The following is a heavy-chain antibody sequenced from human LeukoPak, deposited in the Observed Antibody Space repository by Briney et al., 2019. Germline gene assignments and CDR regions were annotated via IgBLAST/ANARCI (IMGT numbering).Heavy chain of an antibody. D-gene: IGHD3-22*01. Sequence: ASVKVSCKASGGTFSSYAISWVRQAPGQGLEWMGGIIPIFGTANYAQEFQGRVTITADESTSTAYMELSSLRSEDTAVYYCARGVHDSSGYYYWGQGTLVTVSS. CDR3: ARGVHDSSGYYY. CDR1: GGTFSSYA. J-gene: IGHJ4*02. V-gene: IGHV1-69*13. CDR2: IIPIFGTA.